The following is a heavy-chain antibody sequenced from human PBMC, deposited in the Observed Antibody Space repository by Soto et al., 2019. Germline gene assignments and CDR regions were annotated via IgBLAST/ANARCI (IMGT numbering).Heavy chain of an antibody. D-gene: IGHD4-17*01. V-gene: IGHV5-51*01. Sequence: PGESLKISCKGSGYSFTSYWIGWVRQMPGKGLEWMGIIYPGDSDTRYSPSFQGQVTISADQSISTAYLQWSSLKASDTAMFHDARTGDYVGYFGYWSQGTLDTLAS. CDR3: ARTGDYVGYFGY. CDR2: IYPGDSDT. J-gene: IGHJ4*02. CDR1: GYSFTSYW.